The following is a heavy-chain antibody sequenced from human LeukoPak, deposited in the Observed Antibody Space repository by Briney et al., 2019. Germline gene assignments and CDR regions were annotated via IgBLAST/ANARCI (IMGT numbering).Heavy chain of an antibody. Sequence: PSETLSLTCTVSGGXISSYYCSWIRQPPGKGLEWIGYIYYSGSTNYNPPLKSRVTISVDTSKNQFSLKLSSVTAADTAVYYCARQTGGWFDPWGQGTLVTVSS. CDR3: ARQTGGWFDP. D-gene: IGHD1-1*01. J-gene: IGHJ5*02. CDR1: GGXISSYY. V-gene: IGHV4-59*01. CDR2: IYYSGST.